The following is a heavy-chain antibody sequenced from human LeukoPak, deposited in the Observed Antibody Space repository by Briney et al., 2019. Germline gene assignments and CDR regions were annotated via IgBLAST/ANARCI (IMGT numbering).Heavy chain of an antibody. J-gene: IGHJ6*03. CDR2: IRSDGSDT. CDR1: GFTFSDTW. D-gene: IGHD6-6*01. V-gene: IGHV3-74*01. CDR3: AREYSSSTARYYYYYYMDV. Sequence: GGSLRLSCAASGFTFSDTWMHWVRQAPGKGLVWVSRIRSDGSDTRYAESVKGRFTISRDNAKNTLYLQMNSLRAEDTAVYYCAREYSSSTARYYYYYYMDVWGKGTTVTVSS.